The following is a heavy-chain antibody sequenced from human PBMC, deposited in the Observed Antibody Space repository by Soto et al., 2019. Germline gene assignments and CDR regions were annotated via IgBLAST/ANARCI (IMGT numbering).Heavy chain of an antibody. J-gene: IGHJ4*02. CDR2: ISYDGSNK. D-gene: IGHD4-4*01. CDR3: ARAVEMATVYFDY. V-gene: IGHV3-30-3*01. CDR1: GFTFSSYA. Sequence: QVQLVESGGGVVQPGRSLRLSCAASGFTFSSYAMHWVRQAPGKGLEWVAVISYDGSNKYYADSVKGRFTISRDNSKNTRYLQMNSLRAEDTAVYYCARAVEMATVYFDYWGQGTLVTVSS.